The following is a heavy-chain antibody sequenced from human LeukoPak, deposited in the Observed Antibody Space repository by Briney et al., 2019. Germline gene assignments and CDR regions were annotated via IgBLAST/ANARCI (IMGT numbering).Heavy chain of an antibody. CDR3: AKAIAATGRWWIFDY. Sequence: GGFLRLSCAASGFAFSNYDMGWVRQAPGEGLEWVSTISGSGTSTHYTDSVKGRFTISRDNPKNAQYLQMNSLRAEDTAVYYCAKAIAATGRWWIFDYWGQGTLVTVSS. CDR2: ISGSGTST. CDR1: GFAFSNYD. J-gene: IGHJ4*02. D-gene: IGHD6-13*01. V-gene: IGHV3-23*01.